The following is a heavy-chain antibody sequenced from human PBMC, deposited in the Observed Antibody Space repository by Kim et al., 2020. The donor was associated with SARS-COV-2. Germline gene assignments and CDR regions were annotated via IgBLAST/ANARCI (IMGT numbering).Heavy chain of an antibody. V-gene: IGHV3-53*01. J-gene: IGHJ6*02. CDR3: ASQVWESENYYYYYGMDV. CDR1: GFTVSSNY. Sequence: GGSLRLSCAASGFTVSSNYMSWVRQAPGKGLEWVSVIYSGGSTYYADSVKGRFTISRDNSKNTLYLQMNSLRAEDTAVYYCASQVWESENYYYYYGMDVWGQGTTVTVSS. D-gene: IGHD3-16*01. CDR2: IYSGGST.